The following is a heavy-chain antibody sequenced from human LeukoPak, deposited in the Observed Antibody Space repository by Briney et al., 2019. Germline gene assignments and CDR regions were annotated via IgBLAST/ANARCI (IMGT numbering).Heavy chain of an antibody. Sequence: SETLSLTCTVSGGSISSYYWSWIRQPPGKGLEWIGYIYYSGSTNYNPSLKSRVTISVDTSKNQFSLKLSSVTAAVTAVYYCARNGGTYYYGSGSYDPFDYWGQGTLVTVSS. V-gene: IGHV4-59*01. CDR2: IYYSGST. CDR1: GGSISSYY. J-gene: IGHJ4*02. CDR3: ARNGGTYYYGSGSYDPFDY. D-gene: IGHD3-10*01.